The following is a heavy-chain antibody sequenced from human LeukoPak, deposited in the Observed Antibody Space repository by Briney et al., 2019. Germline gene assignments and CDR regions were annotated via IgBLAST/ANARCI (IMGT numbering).Heavy chain of an antibody. D-gene: IGHD6-19*01. CDR1: GYTFTSYA. J-gene: IGHJ5*02. CDR3: ARLRTLAVAGTSRENWFDP. Sequence: ASVKVSCKASGYTFTSYAMNWVRQAPGQGLEWMGWINTNTGNPTYAQGFTGRFVFSLDTSVSTAYLQISSLKAEDTAVYYCARLRTLAVAGTSRENWFDPWGQGTLVTVSS. CDR2: INTNTGNP. V-gene: IGHV7-4-1*02.